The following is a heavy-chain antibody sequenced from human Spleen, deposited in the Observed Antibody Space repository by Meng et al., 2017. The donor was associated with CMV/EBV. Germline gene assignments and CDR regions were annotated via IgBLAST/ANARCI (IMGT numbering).Heavy chain of an antibody. D-gene: IGHD6-6*01. CDR1: GGSFSGYY. J-gene: IGHJ4*02. CDR3: ARHQTIAARPFDY. V-gene: IGHV4-34*01. CDR2: INHSGST. Sequence: AVYGGSFSGYYWSWIRQPPGKGLEWIGEINHSGSTNYNPSLKSRVTISVDTSKNQFSLKLSSVTAADTAVYYCARHQTIAARPFDYWGQGTLVTVSS.